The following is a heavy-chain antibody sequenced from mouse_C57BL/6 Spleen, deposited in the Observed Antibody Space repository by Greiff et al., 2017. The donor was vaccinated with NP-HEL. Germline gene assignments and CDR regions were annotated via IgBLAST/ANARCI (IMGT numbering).Heavy chain of an antibody. CDR3: AKGYSILFAY. J-gene: IGHJ3*01. V-gene: IGHV1-26*01. CDR1: GYTFTDYY. CDR2: INPNNGGT. Sequence: VQLQQSGPELVKPGASVKISCKASGYTFTDYYMNWVKQSHGKSLEWIGDINPNNGGTSYNQKFKGKATLTVDKSSSTAYMELRSLTSEDSAVYYCAKGYSILFAYWGQGTLVTVSA. D-gene: IGHD2-5*01.